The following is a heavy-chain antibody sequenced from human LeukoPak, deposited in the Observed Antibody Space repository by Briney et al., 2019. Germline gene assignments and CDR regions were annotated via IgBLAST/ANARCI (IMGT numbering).Heavy chain of an antibody. Sequence: GGSLRLSCAASGFTFDDYGMIWVRQAPGKGLEWVSGINWNGGSTGYADSVRGRFTIARDNAKNSLYLQMNSLRAEDTAVYYCARGHTAVTRHFDFWGQGTLVTVSS. CDR3: ARGHTAVTRHFDF. CDR2: INWNGGST. V-gene: IGHV3-20*04. D-gene: IGHD4-17*01. CDR1: GFTFDDYG. J-gene: IGHJ4*02.